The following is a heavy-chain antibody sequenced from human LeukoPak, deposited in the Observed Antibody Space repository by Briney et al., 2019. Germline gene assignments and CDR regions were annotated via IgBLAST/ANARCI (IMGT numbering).Heavy chain of an antibody. CDR3: ARVPSIAAAPYYMDV. Sequence: GASVKVSCKASGYTFTGYYMHWVRQAPGQGLEWMGRISPNSGGTNYAQKFQGRVTMTRDTSISTAYMELSRLRSDDTAVYYCARVPSIAAAPYYMDVWGKGTTVTVSS. D-gene: IGHD6-13*01. V-gene: IGHV1-2*06. J-gene: IGHJ6*03. CDR1: GYTFTGYY. CDR2: ISPNSGGT.